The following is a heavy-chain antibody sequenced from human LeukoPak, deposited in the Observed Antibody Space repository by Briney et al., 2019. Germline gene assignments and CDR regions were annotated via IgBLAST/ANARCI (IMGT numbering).Heavy chain of an antibody. CDR2: INIDGSTT. Sequence: GGSLRLSSAASGFSFSSYWMHWVRQAPGKGLVWVSRINIDGSTTTYADSVKGRFTISGDNAKNTLSLQMNSLRADDTAVYYCISDHTGHDDYWGQGTLVTVSS. D-gene: IGHD1-1*01. V-gene: IGHV3-74*01. CDR3: ISDHTGHDDY. CDR1: GFSFSSYW. J-gene: IGHJ4*02.